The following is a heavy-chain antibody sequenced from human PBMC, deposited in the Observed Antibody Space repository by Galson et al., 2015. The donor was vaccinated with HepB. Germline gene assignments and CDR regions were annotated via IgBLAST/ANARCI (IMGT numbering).Heavy chain of an antibody. V-gene: IGHV3-23*01. CDR3: AKDRAGRGVVRGFWDY. CDR1: GFTFSSYA. D-gene: IGHD3-10*01. Sequence: SLRLSCAASGFTFSSYAMSWVRQAPGKGLEWVSAISGSGGSTYYADSVKGRFTISRDNSKNTLYLQMNSLRAEDTAVYYCAKDRAGRGVVRGFWDYWGQGTLVTVSS. CDR2: ISGSGGST. J-gene: IGHJ4*02.